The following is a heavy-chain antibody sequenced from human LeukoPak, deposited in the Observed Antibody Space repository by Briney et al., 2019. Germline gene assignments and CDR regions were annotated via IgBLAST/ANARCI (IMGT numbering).Heavy chain of an antibody. CDR2: ISGSGDST. CDR1: GFTFSSYA. V-gene: IGHV3-23*01. J-gene: IGHJ4*02. CDR3: AKDMWRRDGYNPLGIFDY. D-gene: IGHD5-24*01. Sequence: GGSLRLSCAASGFTFSSYAITWVRQAPGKGLEWVSAISGSGDSTYCADSVKGRFTISRDNSKNTVSLQMNSLGAEDTAVYYCAKDMWRRDGYNPLGIFDYWGQGTLVTVS.